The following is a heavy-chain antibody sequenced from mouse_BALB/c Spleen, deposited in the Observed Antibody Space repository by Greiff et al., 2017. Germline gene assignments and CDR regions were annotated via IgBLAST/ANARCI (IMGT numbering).Heavy chain of an antibody. D-gene: IGHD1-1*01. CDR1: GFTFSDYY. CDR2: ISDGGSYT. V-gene: IGHV5-4*02. J-gene: IGHJ4*01. Sequence: EVQGVESGGGLVKPGGSLKLSCAASGFTFSDYYMYWVRQTPEKRLEWVATISDGGSYTYYPDSVKGRFTISRDNAKNNLYLQMSSLKSEDTAMYYCARGGSYYGSSYGAMDYWGQGTSVTVSS. CDR3: ARGGSYYGSSYGAMDY.